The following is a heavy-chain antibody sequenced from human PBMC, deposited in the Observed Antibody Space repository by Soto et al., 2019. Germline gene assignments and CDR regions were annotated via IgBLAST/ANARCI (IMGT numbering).Heavy chain of an antibody. CDR2: VYNSGST. CDR1: GGSISSNY. Sequence: SETLSLTCTVSGGSISSNYWTWIRQPPGKGLEWIGYVYNSGSTNYNPSLKSRVTISEDTSESQFSLKVNSMTAADTAVYYCARYRREAVAGYTLDNWGQGILVTVSS. D-gene: IGHD6-13*01. CDR3: ARYRREAVAGYTLDN. V-gene: IGHV4-59*01. J-gene: IGHJ4*02.